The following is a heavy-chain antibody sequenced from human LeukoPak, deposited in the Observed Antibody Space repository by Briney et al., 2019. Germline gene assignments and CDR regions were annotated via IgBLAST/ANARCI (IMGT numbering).Heavy chain of an antibody. D-gene: IGHD2-15*01. J-gene: IGHJ4*02. Sequence: GGSLRLSCAASGFTFSSYAMHWVRQAPGKGLEWVAVISYDGSNKYYADSVKGRFTISRDNSKNTLYLQMNSLRAEDTAVYYCAKDMEGPYCSGGSCYSYYWGQGTLVTVSS. V-gene: IGHV3-30*04. CDR3: AKDMEGPYCSGGSCYSYY. CDR1: GFTFSSYA. CDR2: ISYDGSNK.